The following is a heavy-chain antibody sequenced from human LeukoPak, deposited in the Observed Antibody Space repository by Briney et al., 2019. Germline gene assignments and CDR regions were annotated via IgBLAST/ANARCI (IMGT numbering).Heavy chain of an antibody. V-gene: IGHV3-64D*06. CDR3: VKDQHCSTISCATRTGFDP. CDR1: GFTFSNYA. J-gene: IGHJ5*02. CDR2: ISSTGGST. D-gene: IGHD2-2*01. Sequence: GGSLRLSCSASGFTFSNYAMHCVRQARGKGLEFVSGISSTGGSTNYPDSVKDRFSISRDNSKNTLYLQMTSLRADDTAVYYCVKDQHCSTISCATRTGFDPWGQGTSVTVSS.